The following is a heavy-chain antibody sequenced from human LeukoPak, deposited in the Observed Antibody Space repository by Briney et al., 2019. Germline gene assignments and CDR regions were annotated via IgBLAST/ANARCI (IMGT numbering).Heavy chain of an antibody. D-gene: IGHD2-21*02. V-gene: IGHV3-23*01. CDR1: GFTFSSYA. J-gene: IGHJ4*02. CDR2: ISGSGGST. CDR3: ARFVVVTATGYFDY. Sequence: GGSLRLSCAASGFTFSSYAMSWVRQAPGKGLEWVSAISGSGGSTYYADSVKGRSTISRDNSKNTLYLQMNSLRAEDTAVYYCARFVVVTATGYFDYWGQGTLVTVSS.